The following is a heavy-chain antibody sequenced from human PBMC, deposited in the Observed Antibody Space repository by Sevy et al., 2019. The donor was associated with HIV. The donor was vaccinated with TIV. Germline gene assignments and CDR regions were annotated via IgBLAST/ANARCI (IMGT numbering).Heavy chain of an antibody. Sequence: SETLSLTCTVSDVSISSGTNYWGWIRQPPGKGLEWIGSIYYSGTTYYNPSLKSRVTMSADTSINQFSLKLSSVTVADTAVYYCARQRGGWYEYDASDVWGQGTMVTVSS. CDR2: IYYSGTT. V-gene: IGHV4-39*01. J-gene: IGHJ3*01. CDR1: DVSISSGTNY. D-gene: IGHD6-19*01. CDR3: ARQRGGWYEYDASDV.